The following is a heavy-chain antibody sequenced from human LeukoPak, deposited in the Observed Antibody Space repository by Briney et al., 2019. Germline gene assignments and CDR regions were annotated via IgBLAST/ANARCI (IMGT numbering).Heavy chain of an antibody. J-gene: IGHJ4*02. D-gene: IGHD3-3*01. CDR3: AREGGFYRPLDY. V-gene: IGHV4-4*02. Sequence: SETLSLTCGVSGGSVINTNWWTWVRQPPGKGLEWIGEVHLDGRTNYNPSLGSRLTMSVDVSENQVSLKLTSVTAADTAVYYCAREGGFYRPLDYSGQGTLVTVSS. CDR1: GGSVINTNW. CDR2: VHLDGRT.